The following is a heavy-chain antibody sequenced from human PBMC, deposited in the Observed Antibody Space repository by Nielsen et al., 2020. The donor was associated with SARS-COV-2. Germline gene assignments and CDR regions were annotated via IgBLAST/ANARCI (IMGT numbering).Heavy chain of an antibody. V-gene: IGHV4-34*01. Sequence: SETLSLTCAVYGGSFSGYYWSWIRQPPGKGLEWIGEINHSGSTNYNPSLKSRVTISVDTSKNQFSLKLSSVTAADTAVYYCARVNSGSYYRHYYYYMDVWGKGTTVTVSS. J-gene: IGHJ6*03. D-gene: IGHD1-26*01. CDR3: ARVNSGSYYRHYYYYMDV. CDR2: INHSGST. CDR1: GGSFSGYY.